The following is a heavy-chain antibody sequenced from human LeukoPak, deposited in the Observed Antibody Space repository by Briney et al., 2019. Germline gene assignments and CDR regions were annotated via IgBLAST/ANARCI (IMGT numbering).Heavy chain of an antibody. CDR3: AKAGISTYYYDH. D-gene: IGHD3-22*01. V-gene: IGHV3-23*01. Sequence: GGSLTLSCAASGFTFNSYAMSWVHQAPGKGLEWVSGVSVSGGTTYYADSVKGRFTISRDNSKNSVYLQTNSLRAEDTAVYFCAKAGISTYYYDHWGQGTLVTVSS. J-gene: IGHJ5*02. CDR1: GFTFNSYA. CDR2: VSVSGGTT.